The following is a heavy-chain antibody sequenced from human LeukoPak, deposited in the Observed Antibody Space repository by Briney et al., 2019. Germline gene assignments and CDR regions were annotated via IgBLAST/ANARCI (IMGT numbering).Heavy chain of an antibody. Sequence: GGSLRLSCAASGFTFSSYSMNWVRQAPGKGLEWVSSISSSSSYIYYADSVKGRFTISRDNAKNSLYLQMNSLRAEDTAVYYCARESQQLVQGETFWGQGTLVTVSS. V-gene: IGHV3-21*04. CDR2: ISSSSSYI. CDR3: ARESQQLVQGETF. D-gene: IGHD6-13*01. J-gene: IGHJ4*02. CDR1: GFTFSSYS.